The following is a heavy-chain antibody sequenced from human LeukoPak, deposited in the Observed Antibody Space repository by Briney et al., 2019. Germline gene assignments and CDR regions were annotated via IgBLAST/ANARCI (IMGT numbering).Heavy chain of an antibody. CDR1: GYMVSDYY. Sequence: ASVTVSCKTSGYMVSDYYMHWVRQAPGQGLEWMGWLRGDTGDTDSPQKFKGRVTMTRDTATNTAYMQLNRLTYDDTAIYFCARVRDNACDYWGQGTLVTVSS. CDR3: ARVRDNACDY. J-gene: IGHJ4*02. CDR2: LRGDTGDT. D-gene: IGHD1-1*01. V-gene: IGHV1-2*02.